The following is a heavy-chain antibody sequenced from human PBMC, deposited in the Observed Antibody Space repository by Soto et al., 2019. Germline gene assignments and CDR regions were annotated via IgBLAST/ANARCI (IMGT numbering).Heavy chain of an antibody. D-gene: IGHD1-26*01. CDR1: GYTLSDAN. CDR2: INPRADST. CDR3: ARDLRAGGDY. Sequence: QVQLVQSGAEVKKPGASVKVSCKPSGYTLSDANINWVRQAPGQGPEWMGIINPRADSTNYAQKFQGRVTLTRDTSTSTVYMELSSLRSEDTAVYYCARDLRAGGDYWGQGTLVTVSS. V-gene: IGHV1-46*01. J-gene: IGHJ4*02.